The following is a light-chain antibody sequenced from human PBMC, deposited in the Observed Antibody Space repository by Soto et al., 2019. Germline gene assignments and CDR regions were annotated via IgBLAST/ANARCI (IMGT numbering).Light chain of an antibody. CDR1: SSDVGGYNY. V-gene: IGLV2-14*01. CDR2: DVS. Sequence: QSALTQPASVSGSPGQSITISCTGTSSDVGGYNYVSWYQQHPGKAPKLMIYDVSNRPSGVSNRFSGSKSGNTASLTISGVQAEDEAEYYCSSYTSSSTYVVFGGGTQLTVL. J-gene: IGLJ2*01. CDR3: SSYTSSSTYVV.